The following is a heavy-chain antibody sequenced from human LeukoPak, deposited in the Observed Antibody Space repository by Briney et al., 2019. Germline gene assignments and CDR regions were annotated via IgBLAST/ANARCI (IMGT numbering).Heavy chain of an antibody. CDR3: ARVFGEYSTSSIPDY. J-gene: IGHJ4*02. Sequence: GASVKVSCKASGYTFTGYYMHWVRQAPGQGLEWMGWINPNSGGTNYAQKFQGRVTMTRDTSISTAYVELSRLRSDDTAVYYCARVFGEYSTSSIPDYWGQGTLVTVSS. V-gene: IGHV1-2*02. CDR2: INPNSGGT. CDR1: GYTFTGYY. D-gene: IGHD6-6*01.